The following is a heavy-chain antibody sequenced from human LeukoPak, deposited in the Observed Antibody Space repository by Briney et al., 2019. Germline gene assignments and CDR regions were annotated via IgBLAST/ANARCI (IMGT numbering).Heavy chain of an antibody. Sequence: GGSLRLSCAASGFTFSSYWMSWVRQAPGKGLEWVANIKQDGSEKYYVDSVKGRFTISRDNSKNTLYLQMNSLRAEDTAVYYCAKDTKNWGLPYPSFDYWGQGTLVTVSS. CDR2: IKQDGSEK. V-gene: IGHV3-7*03. J-gene: IGHJ4*02. CDR1: GFTFSSYW. D-gene: IGHD7-27*01. CDR3: AKDTKNWGLPYPSFDY.